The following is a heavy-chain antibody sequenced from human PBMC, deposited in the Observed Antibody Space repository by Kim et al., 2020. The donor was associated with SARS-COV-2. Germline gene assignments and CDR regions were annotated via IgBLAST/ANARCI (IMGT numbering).Heavy chain of an antibody. CDR1: GFPLSAYW. CDR2: TKQDGTVK. J-gene: IGHJ3*01. V-gene: IGHV3-7*01. Sequence: GGSLRLSCVASGFPLSAYWMSWVRLAPGKGLEWVANTKQDGTVKYYVESVKGRFTISRDNAKNSLFLQMNSLRAEDTALYYCARDPAFHAYDLWGQGTMVSVSS. D-gene: IGHD3-16*01. CDR3: ARDPAFHAYDL.